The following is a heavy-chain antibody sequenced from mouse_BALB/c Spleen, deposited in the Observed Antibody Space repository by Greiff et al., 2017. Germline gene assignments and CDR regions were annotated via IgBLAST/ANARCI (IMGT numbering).Heavy chain of an antibody. J-gene: IGHJ3*01. D-gene: IGHD1-1*01. Sequence: EVKVVESGGDLVKPGGSLKLSCAASGFTFSSYGMSWVRQTPDKRLEWVATISSGGSYTYYPDSVKGRFTISRDNAKNTLYLQMSSLKSEDTAMYYCARQDSSPFAYWGQGTLVTVSA. CDR3: ARQDSSPFAY. V-gene: IGHV5-6*01. CDR2: ISSGGSYT. CDR1: GFTFSSYG.